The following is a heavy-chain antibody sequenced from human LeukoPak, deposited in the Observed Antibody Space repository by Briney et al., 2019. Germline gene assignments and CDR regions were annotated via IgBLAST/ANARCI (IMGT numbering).Heavy chain of an antibody. J-gene: IGHJ4*02. D-gene: IGHD2-21*02. Sequence: ASVKVSCKASGYTFAGYYVHWVRQAPGQGLEWMGWINPNSGGTNYAQKFQGRVTMTRDTSISTAYMELSRLRSDDSAVYYCTRVSKGYCGGDCYSDYWDQGTLVTVSS. CDR3: TRVSKGYCGGDCYSDY. CDR2: INPNSGGT. V-gene: IGHV1-2*02. CDR1: GYTFAGYY.